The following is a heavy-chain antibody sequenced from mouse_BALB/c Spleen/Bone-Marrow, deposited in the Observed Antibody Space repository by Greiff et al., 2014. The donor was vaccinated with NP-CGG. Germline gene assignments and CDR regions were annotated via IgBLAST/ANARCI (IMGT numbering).Heavy chain of an antibody. CDR3: ARHPYYGNYPAWFAY. Sequence: EVKVEESGGGLVKPGGSLKLSCAASGFAFSSYDMSWVRQTPEKRLEWVATISSGGSHTYYPDSVKGRFTISRDNARNTLYLQMSSLRSEDTALYYCARHPYYGNYPAWFAYWGQGTLVTVSA. V-gene: IGHV5-9*02. D-gene: IGHD2-10*01. CDR1: GFAFSSYD. J-gene: IGHJ3*01. CDR2: ISSGGSHT.